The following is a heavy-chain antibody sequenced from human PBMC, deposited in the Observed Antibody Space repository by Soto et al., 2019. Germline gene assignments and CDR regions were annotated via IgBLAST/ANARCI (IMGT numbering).Heavy chain of an antibody. CDR2: ISAYNGNT. D-gene: IGHD1-7*01. Sequence: VASVKVSCKASGYTFTSYCISWVRQAPGQGLEWMGWISAYNGNTNYAQKLQGRVTMTTDTSTSTAYMELRSLRSDDTAVYYCARDYVFLELSHWGQGTLVTVSS. J-gene: IGHJ4*02. V-gene: IGHV1-18*01. CDR1: GYTFTSYC. CDR3: ARDYVFLELSH.